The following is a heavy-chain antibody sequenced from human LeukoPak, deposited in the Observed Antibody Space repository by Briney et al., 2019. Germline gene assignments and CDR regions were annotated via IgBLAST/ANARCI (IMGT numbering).Heavy chain of an antibody. CDR2: INPNSGGT. Sequence: ASVKVSCKASGYTFTGYYMHWVRQAHGQGLEWMGWINPNSGGTNYAQKFQGRVTMTRDTSISTAYMELSRLRSDDTAVYYCARGYSSGWHWFDPWGQGTLVTVSS. V-gene: IGHV1-2*02. D-gene: IGHD6-19*01. J-gene: IGHJ5*02. CDR1: GYTFTGYY. CDR3: ARGYSSGWHWFDP.